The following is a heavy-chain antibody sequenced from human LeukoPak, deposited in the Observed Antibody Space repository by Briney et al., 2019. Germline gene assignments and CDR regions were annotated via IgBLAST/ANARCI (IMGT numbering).Heavy chain of an antibody. D-gene: IGHD3-10*01. CDR2: ISAYNGNT. J-gene: IGHJ4*02. V-gene: IGHV1-18*01. Sequence: ASVKVSCKASGYTFTSYGIRWVRQAPGQGLEWMGWISAYNGNTNYAQKLQGRVTMTTDTSTSTACMELRSLRSDDTAVYYCARDYGSGSYYGYWGQGTLVTVSS. CDR1: GYTFTSYG. CDR3: ARDYGSGSYYGY.